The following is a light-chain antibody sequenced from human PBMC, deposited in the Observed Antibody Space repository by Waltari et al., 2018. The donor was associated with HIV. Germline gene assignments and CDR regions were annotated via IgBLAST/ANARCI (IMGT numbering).Light chain of an antibody. V-gene: IGKV3-20*01. J-gene: IGKJ1*01. Sequence: EIVLTQSPGTLSLSPGESATLSCGVSQTISRSYLAWYQQRPGQAPRLLISGASSRASGIPDRFSGSGSGTDFTLTISRLEPEDFAVYFCQQYDTSPWTFGRGTKVEI. CDR2: GAS. CDR3: QQYDTSPWT. CDR1: QTISRSY.